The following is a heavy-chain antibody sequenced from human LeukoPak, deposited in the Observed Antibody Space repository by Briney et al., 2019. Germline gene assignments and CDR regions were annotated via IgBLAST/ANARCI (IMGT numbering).Heavy chain of an antibody. V-gene: IGHV5-51*01. D-gene: IGHD4/OR15-4a*01. CDR1: GSSFTSYW. CDR2: IYPGDSDT. CDR3: ARPTMGLFDY. Sequence: GESLQISCQGSGSSFTSYWIGWVRQLPGKGLEGMGIIYPGDSDTRYSPSFQGQVTISADKSISTAYLQWSSPKASDTAMYYCARPTMGLFDYWGQGTLVTVSS. J-gene: IGHJ4*02.